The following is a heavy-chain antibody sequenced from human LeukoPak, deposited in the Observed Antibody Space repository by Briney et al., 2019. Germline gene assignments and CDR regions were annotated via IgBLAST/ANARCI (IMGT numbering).Heavy chain of an antibody. D-gene: IGHD3-10*01. CDR2: INHSGST. Sequence: SETLSLTCAVYGGSFSGYYWSWIRQPPGKGLEWIGEINHSGSTNYNPSLKSRVTISVDTPKNQFSLKLSSVTAADTAVYYCARHFTYITMVRGVIVGTWFDPWGQGTLVTVSS. J-gene: IGHJ5*02. CDR3: ARHFTYITMVRGVIVGTWFDP. V-gene: IGHV4-34*01. CDR1: GGSFSGYY.